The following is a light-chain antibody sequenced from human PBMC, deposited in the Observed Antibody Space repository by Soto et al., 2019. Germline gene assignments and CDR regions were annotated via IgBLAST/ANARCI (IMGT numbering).Light chain of an antibody. Sequence: SYELTQPPSVSVSPGQTARITCSGDALPKQYAYWYQQKPGQAPVLVIYKDSERPSGIPERFSGSSSGTTVTLTISGVQAEDEADYYCQSADSSGTCGVVFGGGTKLTVL. CDR1: ALPKQY. CDR2: KDS. V-gene: IGLV3-25*03. J-gene: IGLJ2*01. CDR3: QSADSSGTCGVV.